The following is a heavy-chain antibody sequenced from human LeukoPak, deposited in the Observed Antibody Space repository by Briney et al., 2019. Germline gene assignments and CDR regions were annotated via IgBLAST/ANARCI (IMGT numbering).Heavy chain of an antibody. CDR3: AREGKYYDFWSGYWDYYYYYYMDV. J-gene: IGHJ6*03. CDR2: INTDGSST. Sequence: GGSLRLSCAASGFTFSSYWMHWVRQAPGKGLVWVSRINTDGSSTSYADSVKGRFTISRDNAKNTLYLQMNSLRAEDTAVYYCAREGKYYDFWSGYWDYYYYYYMDVWGKGTTVTVSS. D-gene: IGHD3-3*01. CDR1: GFTFSSYW. V-gene: IGHV3-74*01.